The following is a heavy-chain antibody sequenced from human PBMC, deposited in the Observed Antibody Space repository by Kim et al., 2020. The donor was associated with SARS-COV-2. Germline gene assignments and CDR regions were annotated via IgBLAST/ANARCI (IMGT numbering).Heavy chain of an antibody. CDR2: ISYDGSNK. J-gene: IGHJ4*02. Sequence: GGSLRLSCAASGFTFSSYGMHWVRQAPGKGLEWVAVISYDGSNKYYADSVKGRFTISRDNSKNTLYLQMNSLRAEDTAVYYCAKDITHHVVVPAAIAEDYWGQGTLVTVSS. CDR3: AKDITHHVVVPAAIAEDY. V-gene: IGHV3-30*18. CDR1: GFTFSSYG. D-gene: IGHD2-2*01.